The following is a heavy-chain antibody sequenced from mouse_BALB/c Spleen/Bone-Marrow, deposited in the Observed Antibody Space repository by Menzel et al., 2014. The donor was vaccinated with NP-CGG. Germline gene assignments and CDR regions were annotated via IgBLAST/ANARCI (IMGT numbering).Heavy chain of an antibody. V-gene: IGHV1-80*01. CDR3: ARGRGWYLDY. Sequence: QVQLQQSGAELVRPGSSVKISCKASGYAINSYWMNWVKQRPGQGLEWIGQIYPGDGDTNYNGKFKGKATLTADKSSSTAYMQISSLTSEDSAVYFCARGRGWYLDYWGQGTTLTVSS. D-gene: IGHD2-3*01. CDR2: IYPGDGDT. CDR1: GYAINSYW. J-gene: IGHJ2*01.